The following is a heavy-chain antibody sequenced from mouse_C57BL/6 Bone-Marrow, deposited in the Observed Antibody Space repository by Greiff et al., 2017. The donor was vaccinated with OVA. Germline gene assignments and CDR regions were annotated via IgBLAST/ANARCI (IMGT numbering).Heavy chain of an antibody. CDR2: ICSGGST. J-gene: IGHJ3*01. CDR3: ARDYYGSSSWFAY. CDR1: GFSLTSYG. V-gene: IGHV2-2*01. Sequence: VQLQQSGPGLVQPSQSLSISCTVSGFSLTSYGVHWVRQSPGKGLEWLGVICSGGSTDNNDDFISRLSISKDNSKSQVFFKMNSLQADGTAIYYCARDYYGSSSWFAYWGQGTLVTVSA. D-gene: IGHD1-1*01.